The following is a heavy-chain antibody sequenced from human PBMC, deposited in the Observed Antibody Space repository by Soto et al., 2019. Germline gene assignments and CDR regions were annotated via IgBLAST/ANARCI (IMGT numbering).Heavy chain of an antibody. CDR3: ARNPRGPDSGYDYYFDY. CDR1: GYTFTNYA. Sequence: GASVKVSCKASGYTFTNYAMYWVRQAPGQSLEWMGWINANNGNTKYSQKFQGRVTITRDTSTSTAYMELSRLRSDDTAVYYCARNPRGPDSGYDYYFDYWGQGTLVTVSS. CDR2: INANNGNT. J-gene: IGHJ4*02. D-gene: IGHD5-12*01. V-gene: IGHV1-3*01.